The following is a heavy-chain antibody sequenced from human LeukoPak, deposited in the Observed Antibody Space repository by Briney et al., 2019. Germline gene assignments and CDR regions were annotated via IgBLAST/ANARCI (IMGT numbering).Heavy chain of an antibody. V-gene: IGHV1-2*02. CDR3: ARGYGDGYNSPVDY. CDR2: INPNSGGT. J-gene: IGHJ4*02. Sequence: ASVKVSCKASGYTFTGYYMHWVRQAPGQGLEWMGWINPNSGGTNYAQKFQGRVTMTRDTSISTAYMELSRLRSDDTAVYYCARGYGDGYNSPVDYWGQGTLVTVSS. D-gene: IGHD5-24*01. CDR1: GYTFTGYY.